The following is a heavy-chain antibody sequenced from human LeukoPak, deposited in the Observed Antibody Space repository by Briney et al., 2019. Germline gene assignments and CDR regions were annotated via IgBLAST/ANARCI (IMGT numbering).Heavy chain of an antibody. CDR2: IYYSGST. CDR1: GGSVSSGSYY. D-gene: IGHD1-1*01. V-gene: IGHV4-61*01. CDR3: ARVENDGPNYYFDY. Sequence: PSETLSLTCTVSGGSVSSGSYYWSWIRQPPGKGLEWIGYIYYSGSTNYNPSLKSRVTISVDTSKNQFSLKLSSATAADTAVYYCARVENDGPNYYFDYWGQGTLVTVSS. J-gene: IGHJ4*02.